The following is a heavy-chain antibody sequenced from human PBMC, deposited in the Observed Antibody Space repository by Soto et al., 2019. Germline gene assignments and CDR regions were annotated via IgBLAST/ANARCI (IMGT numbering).Heavy chain of an antibody. J-gene: IGHJ6*03. CDR3: ARVRSDYMDV. CDR1: GFTFSSYS. V-gene: IGHV3-21*01. Sequence: EVQLVESGGGLVKPGGSLRLSCAASGFTFSSYSMIWVRQAPGKGLEWVSSISSSSSYIYYADSVKGRFTISRDNAKNSLYLQMNSLRAEDTAVYYCARVRSDYMDVWGKGTTVTVSS. CDR2: ISSSSSYI.